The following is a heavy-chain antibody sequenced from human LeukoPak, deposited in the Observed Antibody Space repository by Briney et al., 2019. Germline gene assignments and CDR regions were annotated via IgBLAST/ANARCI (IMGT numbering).Heavy chain of an antibody. V-gene: IGHV4-30-4*01. CDR3: ARMRGNHNM. CDR2: IDYSGST. CDR1: GGSISSGDYY. J-gene: IGHJ3*02. Sequence: SQTLSLTCTVSGGSISSGDYYWSWIRLPPGKGLEWIAFIDYSGSTYYSPSLKSRVTISLDTSKNQFSLKLSSVTAADTAVYYCARMRGNHNMWGQGTMVTVSS.